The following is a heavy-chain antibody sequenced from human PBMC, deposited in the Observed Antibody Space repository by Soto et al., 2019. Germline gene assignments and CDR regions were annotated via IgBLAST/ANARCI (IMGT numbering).Heavy chain of an antibody. CDR1: GFTFSSYS. Sequence: EVQLVESGGGLVQPGGSLRLSCAASGFTFSSYSMNWVRQAPGKGLEWVSFISSSGTTIYYADSVKGRFTISRDKAKNSRYRQMNSLRAEDTAVYYCARIGFYEFWSGYESPMDVWGKGTTVTVPS. CDR2: ISSSGTTI. D-gene: IGHD3-3*01. V-gene: IGHV3-48*01. CDR3: ARIGFYEFWSGYESPMDV. J-gene: IGHJ6*03.